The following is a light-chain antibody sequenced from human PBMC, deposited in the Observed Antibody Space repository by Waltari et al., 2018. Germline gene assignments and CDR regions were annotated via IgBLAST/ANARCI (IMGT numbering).Light chain of an antibody. Sequence: QSALTQPRAVSGSPGQSATISCPESSSDVAGSNYDSWYQHHPGKAPQPMIFDVSQRPSGVPDRVSGSKSGNTASLTISGLRADDEADYYCCSPAGSRVVFGGGTKMTVL. CDR3: CSPAGSRVV. CDR2: DVS. J-gene: IGLJ2*01. V-gene: IGLV2-11*01. CDR1: SSDVAGSNY.